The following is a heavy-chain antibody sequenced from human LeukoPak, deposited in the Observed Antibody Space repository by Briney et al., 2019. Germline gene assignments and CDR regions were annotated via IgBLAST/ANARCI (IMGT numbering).Heavy chain of an antibody. V-gene: IGHV3-23*01. D-gene: IGHD3-22*01. CDR3: AKVRKGYYYDSSGYLFDY. Sequence: GGSLRLSCAASGFTFSSYAMSWVRQAPGKGLEWVSAISGSGGSTYYADSVKGRFTISRDNSKNTLYLQMNSLRAEDTAVYYCAKVRKGYYYDSSGYLFDYWGQGTLVTVSS. CDR1: GFTFSSYA. CDR2: ISGSGGST. J-gene: IGHJ4*02.